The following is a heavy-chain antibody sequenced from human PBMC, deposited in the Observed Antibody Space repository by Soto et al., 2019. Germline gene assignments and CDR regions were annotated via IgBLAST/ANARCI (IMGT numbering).Heavy chain of an antibody. CDR3: ATGIVVVPLDY. CDR1: GFTFSSYG. J-gene: IGHJ4*02. CDR2: IWYDGSNK. D-gene: IGHD3-22*01. Sequence: QPGGSLRLSCAASGFTFSSYGMHWVRQAPGKGLEWVAVIWYDGSNKYYADSVKGRLTISRDNSKNTLYLQMNSLRAEDTAVYYCATGIVVVPLDYWGQGTLVTVSS. V-gene: IGHV3-33*01.